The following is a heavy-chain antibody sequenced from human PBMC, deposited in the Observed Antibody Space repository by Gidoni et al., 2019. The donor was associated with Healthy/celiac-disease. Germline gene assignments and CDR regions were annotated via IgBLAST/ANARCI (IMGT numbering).Heavy chain of an antibody. Sequence: QVQLQQWGAGLLKPSVTLSLTCAVYGGSFSGYYWSWIRQPPGKGLEWIGEINHSGSTNYNPSLKSRVTISVDTSKNQFSLKLSSVTAADTAVYYCARGGYYYDSSGYYYYYYGMDVWGQGTTVTVSS. CDR3: ARGGYYYDSSGYYYYYYGMDV. D-gene: IGHD3-22*01. V-gene: IGHV4-34*01. J-gene: IGHJ6*02. CDR1: GGSFSGYY. CDR2: INHSGST.